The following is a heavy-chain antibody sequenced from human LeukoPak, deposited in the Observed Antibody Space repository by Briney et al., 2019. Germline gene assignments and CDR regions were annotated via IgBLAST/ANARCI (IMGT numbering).Heavy chain of an antibody. D-gene: IGHD3-16*01. Sequence: GASLRLSCAASGFTVSGHYMSWVRQAPGKGLEWLSAIYTGGDTYYADSVRGRFTISRDNSKKTLYLQMNSLTVEDTAVYYCARDRPYGGVGDFDYWGQGTLVAVSS. CDR3: ARDRPYGGVGDFDY. J-gene: IGHJ4*02. CDR1: GFTVSGHY. V-gene: IGHV3-66*01. CDR2: IYTGGDT.